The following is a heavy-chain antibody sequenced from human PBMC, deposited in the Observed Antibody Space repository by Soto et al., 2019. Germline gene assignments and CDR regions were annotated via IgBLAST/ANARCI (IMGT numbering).Heavy chain of an antibody. D-gene: IGHD1-26*01. V-gene: IGHV3-23*01. CDR1: GFTFSSYG. CDR3: AKDGTGIVGIVDF. CDR2: ISGTGDST. J-gene: IGHJ4*01. Sequence: EVQLLESGGGLIHPGGSLRLSCAASGFTFSSYGMSWVRQAPGKGLEWVSTISGTGDSTYYSGSVKSRFTISRDNSKKTWYLQMNTLKAEDMNVYYCAKDGTGIVGIVDFWGDGNLVTVSS.